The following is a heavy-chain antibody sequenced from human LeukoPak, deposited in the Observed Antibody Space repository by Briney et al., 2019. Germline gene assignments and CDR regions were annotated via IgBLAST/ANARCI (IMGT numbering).Heavy chain of an antibody. D-gene: IGHD5-18*01. CDR1: GYTFTGYY. CDR3: ARGSGGYSYGEYYFDY. J-gene: IGHJ4*02. V-gene: IGHV1-2*02. Sequence: GASVKVSCKASGYTFTGYYMHWVRQAPGQGLEWMGWINPNSGGTNYAQKFQGRVTMTRDTSISTAYMELSRPRSDDTAVYYCARGSGGYSYGEYYFDYWGQGTLVTVSS. CDR2: INPNSGGT.